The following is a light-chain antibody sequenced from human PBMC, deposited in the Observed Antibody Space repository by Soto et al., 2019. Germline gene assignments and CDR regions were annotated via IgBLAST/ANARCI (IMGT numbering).Light chain of an antibody. CDR2: GAS. V-gene: IGKV3-20*01. CDR3: QQYASSPWT. Sequence: EIVLTQSPGTLSLSPGERATLSCRASESVYSNYFAWYQQKPGQAPMLLMYGASSRATGVPDRFSGGGSGTDFTLTISRLEPEDFAVYYCQQYASSPWTFGQGTKVEI. J-gene: IGKJ1*01. CDR1: ESVYSNY.